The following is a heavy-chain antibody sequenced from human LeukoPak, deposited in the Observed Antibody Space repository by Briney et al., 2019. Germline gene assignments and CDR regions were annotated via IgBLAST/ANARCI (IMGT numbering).Heavy chain of an antibody. CDR2: IYYSGST. Sequence: TSETLSLTCTVSGGSISPYYWSWIRQPPGRGLEWIGYIYYSGSTNYNPSLKSRVTISVDTSKNQFSLKLSSVTAADTAVYYCARAFYPGYYSYMAVWGKGTTVTVSS. CDR3: ARAFYPGYYSYMAV. D-gene: IGHD3-3*02. CDR1: GGSISPYY. J-gene: IGHJ6*03. V-gene: IGHV4-59*01.